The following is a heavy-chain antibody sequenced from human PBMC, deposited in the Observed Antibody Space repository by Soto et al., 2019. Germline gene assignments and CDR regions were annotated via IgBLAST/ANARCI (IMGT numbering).Heavy chain of an antibody. Sequence: TVGSLRHSCAASGLTCDDYGMSWVRQATGKGLEWVSGINWNGGSTGYADSVKGRFTISRDNAKNSLYLQMNSLRAEDTALYYCARDRHYHASDRIDYWGQGTLVTVSS. CDR3: ARDRHYHASDRIDY. CDR2: INWNGGST. CDR1: GLTCDDYG. V-gene: IGHV3-20*04. D-gene: IGHD3-10*01. J-gene: IGHJ4*02.